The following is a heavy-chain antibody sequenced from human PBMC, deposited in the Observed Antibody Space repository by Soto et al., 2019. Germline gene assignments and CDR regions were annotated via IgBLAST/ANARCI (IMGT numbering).Heavy chain of an antibody. CDR1: GYRLNRYC. CDR3: ARHRTGSYEFWSGYLPYYYGMDV. CDR2: SERVDSDT. V-gene: IGHV5-51*01. J-gene: IGHJ6*02. Sequence: GGSLETSRHGLGYRLNRYCIGWVRQLPGKGLGWVGISERVDSDTRDCPSFQGQVTISADKSISTAYLKWSSLKASDTAMYYGARHRTGSYEFWSGYLPYYYGMDVWGQGTTVTVSS. D-gene: IGHD3-3*01.